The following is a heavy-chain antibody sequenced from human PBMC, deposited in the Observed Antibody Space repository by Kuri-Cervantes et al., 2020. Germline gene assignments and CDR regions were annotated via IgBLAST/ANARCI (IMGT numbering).Heavy chain of an antibody. V-gene: IGHV3-30*18. CDR3: AKDLGSGSSFY. J-gene: IGHJ4*02. Sequence: GGSLRLSCAASGFTFSSYGMHWVRQAPGKGLEWVAVISYDGSNKYYADSVKGRFTISRDNSKNTLYLQMNSPRAEDTAVYYCAKDLGSGSSFYWGQGTLVTVSS. CDR1: GFTFSSYG. D-gene: IGHD3-10*01. CDR2: ISYDGSNK.